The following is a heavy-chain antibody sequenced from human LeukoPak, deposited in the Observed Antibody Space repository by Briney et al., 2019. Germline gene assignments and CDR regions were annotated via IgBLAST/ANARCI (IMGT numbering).Heavy chain of an antibody. V-gene: IGHV3-23*01. J-gene: IGHJ4*02. D-gene: IGHD3-22*01. CDR2: ISGSGGST. Sequence: GGSLRLSCAASGFTFSNAWMNWVRQARGKGLEWVSAISGSGGSTYYADSVKGRFTISRDNSKNTLYLQMNSLRAEDTAVYYCAKDPSYYYDNSGYYSFDYWGQGTLVTVSS. CDR3: AKDPSYYYDNSGYYSFDY. CDR1: GFTFSNAW.